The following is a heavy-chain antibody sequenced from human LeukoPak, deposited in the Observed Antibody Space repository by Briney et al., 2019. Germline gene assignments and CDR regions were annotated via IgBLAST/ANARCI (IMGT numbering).Heavy chain of an antibody. D-gene: IGHD2-2*01. Sequence: GGSLRLSCAASGFTVSSNYMSWVRQAPGKGLEWVSVIYSGGSTYYADSVKGRFTISRDNSKNTLYLQMNSLRAEDTAVYYCARRGAHCSSPWCPQTHAFDIWGQGTMVTVSS. CDR2: IYSGGST. V-gene: IGHV3-66*04. J-gene: IGHJ3*02. CDR3: ARRGAHCSSPWCPQTHAFDI. CDR1: GFTVSSNY.